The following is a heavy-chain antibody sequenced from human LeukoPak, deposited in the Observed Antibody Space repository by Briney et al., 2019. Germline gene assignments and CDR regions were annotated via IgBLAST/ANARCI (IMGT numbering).Heavy chain of an antibody. J-gene: IGHJ3*02. Sequence: GASVKVSCKASGYTFTGYYMHWVRQAPGQGLEWMGWINPNSGGTNYAQKFQGRVTMTRDTSISTAYMELSRLRSDDTAVYYCARKIAVAGTKAFDIWGQGTMVTVSS. V-gene: IGHV1-2*02. CDR3: ARKIAVAGTKAFDI. CDR2: INPNSGGT. D-gene: IGHD6-19*01. CDR1: GYTFTGYY.